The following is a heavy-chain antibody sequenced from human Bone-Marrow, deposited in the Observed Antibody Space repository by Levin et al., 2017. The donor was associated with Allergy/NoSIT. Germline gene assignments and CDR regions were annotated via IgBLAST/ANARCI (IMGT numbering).Heavy chain of an antibody. V-gene: IGHV4-59*01. Sequence: SETLSLTCTVSGGSISSFYWSWIRQVPGKGLEWLGYIYYSGITNSNPSLKSRLTMSVDTSKNQLSLKLTSVTAADTAVYYCARGVGLTTSDFWYFDLWGRGTLVTVSS. J-gene: IGHJ2*01. D-gene: IGHD4/OR15-4a*01. CDR3: ARGVGLTTSDFWYFDL. CDR2: IYYSGIT. CDR1: GGSISSFY.